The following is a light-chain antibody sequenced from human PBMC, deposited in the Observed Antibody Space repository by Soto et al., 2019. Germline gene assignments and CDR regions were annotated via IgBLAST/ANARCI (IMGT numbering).Light chain of an antibody. CDR3: HQYYSWPRGT. V-gene: IGKV3-15*01. CDR2: GAS. CDR1: QSVSSN. Sequence: EIFMTQSPSTLSVSPLEIATLSCRPSQSVSSNLAWYQQKPGQAPRLLIYGASTRATGIPARFSGSGSGTEFTLTISSLQSEDFAVYYCHQYYSWPRGTFGQGTKVDIK. J-gene: IGKJ1*01.